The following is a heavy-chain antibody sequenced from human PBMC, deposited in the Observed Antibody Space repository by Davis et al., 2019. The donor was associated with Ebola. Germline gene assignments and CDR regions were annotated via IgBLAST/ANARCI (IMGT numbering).Heavy chain of an antibody. J-gene: IGHJ3*02. Sequence: GESLKILCAASGFTFDNFWMRWVRQAPGKGLEWVANIKQDGSENYYVDSVKGRLTISRDNAMNTLFLQMDSLRAEDTAVYYCAKDRRTTHAFDIWGQGTMVTVSS. CDR3: AKDRRTTHAFDI. V-gene: IGHV3-7*03. D-gene: IGHD4-11*01. CDR1: GFTFDNFW. CDR2: IKQDGSEN.